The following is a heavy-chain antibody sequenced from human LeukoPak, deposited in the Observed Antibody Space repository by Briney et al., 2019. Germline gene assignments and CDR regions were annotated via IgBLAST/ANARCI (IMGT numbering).Heavy chain of an antibody. D-gene: IGHD6-19*01. V-gene: IGHV1-58*02. CDR3: AAGDSSGWYLYFDL. Sequence: SVKVSCKASGFTFTSSAMQWVRQARGQRLEWIGWIVVGSGNTNYAQKFQERVTITRDMSTSTAYMELSSLRSEDTAVYYCAAGDSSGWYLYFDLWGRGTLVTVSS. CDR2: IVVGSGNT. J-gene: IGHJ2*01. CDR1: GFTFTSSA.